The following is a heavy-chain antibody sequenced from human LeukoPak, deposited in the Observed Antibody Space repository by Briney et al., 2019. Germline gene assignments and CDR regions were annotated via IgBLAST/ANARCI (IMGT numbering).Heavy chain of an antibody. CDR1: GGSISSSSYY. CDR3: ARGYTDTLHIDY. V-gene: IGHV4-39*07. D-gene: IGHD5-12*01. Sequence: PSETLSLTCTVSGGSISSSSYYWGWIRQPPGKGLEWIGSIYYSGSTYYNPSLKSRVTISVDTSKNQFSLKLSSVTAADTAVYYCARGYTDTLHIDYWXQGTLVTVSS. J-gene: IGHJ4*02. CDR2: IYYSGST.